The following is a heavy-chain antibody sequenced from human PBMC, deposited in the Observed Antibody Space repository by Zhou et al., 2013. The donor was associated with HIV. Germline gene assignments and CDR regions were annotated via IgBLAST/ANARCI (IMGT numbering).Heavy chain of an antibody. Sequence: QVHLVQSGAEVKKPGASVTVSCKTSGYTFINYGITWVRQAPGQGLEWMGWINVYNGNTNSAQKFQERVTMTTDTSTTTAYMELRSLRSDDTAVYYCARGWELGVWGTRDHGHRLL. CDR1: GYTFINYG. CDR3: ARGWELGV. V-gene: IGHV1-18*01. D-gene: IGHD1-26*01. J-gene: IGHJ6*04. CDR2: INVYNGNT.